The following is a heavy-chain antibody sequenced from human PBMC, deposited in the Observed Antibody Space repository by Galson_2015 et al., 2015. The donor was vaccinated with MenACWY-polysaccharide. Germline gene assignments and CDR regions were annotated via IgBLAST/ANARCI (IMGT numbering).Heavy chain of an antibody. CDR2: ISPNSGGT. J-gene: IGHJ6*02. CDR3: AREGGSSWRDSYCMDV. D-gene: IGHD6-13*01. CDR1: GYTFTGYY. V-gene: IGHV1-2*02. Sequence: SVKVSCKASGYTFTGYYMHWVRQAPGQGLEWMGWISPNSGGTNYAQKFQGRVTMTRDTSISTAYMELSRLRSDDTAVYYCAREGGSSWRDSYCMDVWGQGTTVTVSS.